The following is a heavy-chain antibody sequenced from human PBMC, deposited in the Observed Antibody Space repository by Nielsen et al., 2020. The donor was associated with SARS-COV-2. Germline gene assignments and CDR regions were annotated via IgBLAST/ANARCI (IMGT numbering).Heavy chain of an antibody. CDR3: ARRAANLLDY. CDR2: IYYSGST. D-gene: IGHD4/OR15-4a*01. V-gene: IGHV4-31*03. CDR1: GGSISSGGYY. J-gene: IGHJ4*02. Sequence: SETLSLTCTVSGGSISSGGYYWSWIRQHPGKGLEWIGYIYYSGSTYYNPSLKSRVTISVDTSKNQFSLKLSSVTAADTAVYYCARRAANLLDYWGQGTLVTVSS.